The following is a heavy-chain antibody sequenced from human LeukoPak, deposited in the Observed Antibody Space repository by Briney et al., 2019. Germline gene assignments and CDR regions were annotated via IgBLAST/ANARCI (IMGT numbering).Heavy chain of an antibody. CDR1: GFAFSSYN. J-gene: IGHJ4*02. CDR3: ARAGTCSSTSCDGGIEY. D-gene: IGHD2-2*01. Sequence: GGSLRLSCAASGFAFSSYNMKWVRQAAGKGLGWVSFISTTSTYIYYADSVKGRFTVSRDNSKNLLSLQVDSLRVEDAAVYYCARAGTCSSTSCDGGIEYWGQGTLVTVSS. CDR2: ISTTSTYI. V-gene: IGHV3-21*06.